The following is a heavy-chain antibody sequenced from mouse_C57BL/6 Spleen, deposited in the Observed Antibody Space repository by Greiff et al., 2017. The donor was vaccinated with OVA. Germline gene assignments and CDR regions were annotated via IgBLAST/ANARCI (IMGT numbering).Heavy chain of an antibody. CDR2: INPSNGGT. Sequence: QVQLQQPGTELVKPGASVKLSCKASGYTFTSYWMHWVKQRPGQGLEWIGNINPSNGGTNYNEKFKNKVTLTVDKSSSTAYMQLSSLTSDDSAFYYCARIPYDYARAWFAYWGQGTLVTVSA. V-gene: IGHV1-53*01. J-gene: IGHJ3*01. D-gene: IGHD2-4*01. CDR3: ARIPYDYARAWFAY. CDR1: GYTFTSYW.